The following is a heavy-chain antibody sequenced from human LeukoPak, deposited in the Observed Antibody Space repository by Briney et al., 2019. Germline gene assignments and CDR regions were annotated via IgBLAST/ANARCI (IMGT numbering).Heavy chain of an antibody. CDR3: ARSREKPNWRSNIVGATPFDY. CDR2: INHSESP. V-gene: IGHV4-34*01. Sequence: SETLPLTCAVHGGHFRGYYWGSIRQPPGKGLEWNGDINHSESPNYNPSLKSQVTMSVDTAKNLFSVKLRSVTAADTSVYYCARSREKPNWRSNIVGATPFDYWGQGTLVTVSS. J-gene: IGHJ4*02. D-gene: IGHD1-26*01. CDR1: GGHFRGYY.